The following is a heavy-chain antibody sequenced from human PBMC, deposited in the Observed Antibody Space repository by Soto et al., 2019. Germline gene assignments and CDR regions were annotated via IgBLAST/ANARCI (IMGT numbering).Heavy chain of an antibody. V-gene: IGHV4-4*07. D-gene: IGHD3-10*01. CDR2: LYTMGST. CDR3: ARVRDYGLGTNRHYYGMDV. Sequence: QVQLQESGPGLVKSSETLSLTCTVSGGSISGYYWSWIRQPAGKGLEWIGRLYTMGSTNYNPSLQSRVTMSVDTSKNEFSLKVSSVTAADTAVYFCARVRDYGLGTNRHYYGMDVWRQGTTVTVSS. J-gene: IGHJ6*02. CDR1: GGSISGYY.